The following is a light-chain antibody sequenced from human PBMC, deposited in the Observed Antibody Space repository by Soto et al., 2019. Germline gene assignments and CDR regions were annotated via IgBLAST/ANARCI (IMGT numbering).Light chain of an antibody. CDR3: QNLDSAAFT. CDR2: AAS. V-gene: IGKV1-27*01. Sequence: DIQMTQSPSSLSASVEDRVTITCRASQGISNYLAWYQQRPGKVPKLLINAASTLQSGVPSRFSGSGSGTEFTLTISSLLPEDVATYYCQNLDSAAFTFGPGTKVDIK. J-gene: IGKJ3*01. CDR1: QGISNY.